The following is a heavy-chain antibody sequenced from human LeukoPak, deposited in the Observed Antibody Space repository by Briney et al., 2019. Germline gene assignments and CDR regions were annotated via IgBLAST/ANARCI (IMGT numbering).Heavy chain of an antibody. Sequence: GGSLRLSCAASGFTFSSYAMHWVRQAPGKGLEWVAVISYDGSNKYYADSVKGRFTISRDNSKNTLYLQMNSLRAEDTAVYYCATGVVPAAIDYWGQGTLVTVSS. J-gene: IGHJ4*02. CDR1: GFTFSSYA. CDR2: ISYDGSNK. CDR3: ATGVVPAAIDY. D-gene: IGHD2-2*01. V-gene: IGHV3-30-3*01.